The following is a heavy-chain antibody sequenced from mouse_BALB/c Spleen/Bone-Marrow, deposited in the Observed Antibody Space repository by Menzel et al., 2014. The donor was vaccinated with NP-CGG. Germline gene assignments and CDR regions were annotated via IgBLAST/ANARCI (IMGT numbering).Heavy chain of an antibody. D-gene: IGHD4-1*01. Sequence: QVQLQQSGPGLVAPSQSLSITCTVSGFSLTGYGVHWVRQPPGKGLEWLGVIWAGGSTDYNSALMSRLSINKDNSKSQVFLKMNSLQTDDTAMYYCARERDLTLDYCGQGTTLTVSS. CDR2: IWAGGST. CDR1: GFSLTGYG. V-gene: IGHV2-9*02. J-gene: IGHJ2*01. CDR3: ARERDLTLDY.